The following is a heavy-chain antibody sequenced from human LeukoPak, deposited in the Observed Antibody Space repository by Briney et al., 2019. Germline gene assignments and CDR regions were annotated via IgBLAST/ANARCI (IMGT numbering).Heavy chain of an antibody. J-gene: IGHJ4*02. CDR3: AREGTGELWFGELSIDY. CDR2: ISSISSYI. V-gene: IGHV3-21*01. Sequence: PGRSLRPSRAASGFTFSSYSMNSVRQPPGKWLEWVSSISSISSYIYYADSVKGRFTISRDNAKNSLYLQMNSLRAEDTAVYYCAREGTGELWFGELSIDYWGQGTLVTVSS. D-gene: IGHD3-10*01. CDR1: GFTFSSYS.